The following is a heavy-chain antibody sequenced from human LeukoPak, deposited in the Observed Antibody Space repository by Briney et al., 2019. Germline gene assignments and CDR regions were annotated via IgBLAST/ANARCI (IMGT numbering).Heavy chain of an antibody. D-gene: IGHD3-22*01. Sequence: SETLSLTCTVSGYSISSGYYWGWIRQPPGKGLEWIATIHHSGVTYYKPSLKSRVTMSVDTSKNQFSLKLGSVTAASTAVYYCARYTANTAGYSFDFWGQGALVTVSS. CDR1: GYSISSGYY. CDR3: ARYTANTAGYSFDF. J-gene: IGHJ4*02. CDR2: IHHSGVT. V-gene: IGHV4-38-2*02.